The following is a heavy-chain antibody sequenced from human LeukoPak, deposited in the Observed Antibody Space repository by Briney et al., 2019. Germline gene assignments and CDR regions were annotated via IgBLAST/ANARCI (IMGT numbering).Heavy chain of an antibody. CDR3: ARHPYSGSYHFDY. Sequence: ASVKVSCKASGHTFTGYYIHWVRQAPGQGLEWMGWINSNSGGTNSAQKFQGRVTMTRDTSIGTAYMELSRLRSDDTAVYYCARHPYSGSYHFDYWGQGTLVTVSS. CDR2: INSNSGGT. CDR1: GHTFTGYY. V-gene: IGHV1-2*02. J-gene: IGHJ4*02. D-gene: IGHD1-26*01.